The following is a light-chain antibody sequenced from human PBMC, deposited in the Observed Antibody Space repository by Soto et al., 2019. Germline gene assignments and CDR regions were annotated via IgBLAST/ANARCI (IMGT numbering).Light chain of an antibody. J-gene: IGKJ4*01. Sequence: DIRMTQSPSSLSASVGDRITITCQASQDINNFLNWYQQKPGKAPRLLIYDTSNVEGGVPSRFSGTGSGTDFTFTISSLQPEDIATYYCQQHDNLPPTFGGGTKEEIK. CDR2: DTS. V-gene: IGKV1-33*01. CDR3: QQHDNLPPT. CDR1: QDINNF.